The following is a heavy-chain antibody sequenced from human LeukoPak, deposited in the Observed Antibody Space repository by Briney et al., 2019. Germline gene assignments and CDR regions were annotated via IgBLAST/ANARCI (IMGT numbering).Heavy chain of an antibody. V-gene: IGHV4-30-2*01. CDR2: IYHSGST. CDR1: GGSISSGGYY. Sequence: PSETLSLTCTVSGGSISSGGYYWSWIRQPPGKGLEWIGYIYHSGSTYYNPSLKSRVTISVDRSKNQFSLKLSSVTAADTAVYYCARELIAAAGTPLLTNWFDPWGQGTLVTVSS. J-gene: IGHJ5*02. D-gene: IGHD6-13*01. CDR3: ARELIAAAGTPLLTNWFDP.